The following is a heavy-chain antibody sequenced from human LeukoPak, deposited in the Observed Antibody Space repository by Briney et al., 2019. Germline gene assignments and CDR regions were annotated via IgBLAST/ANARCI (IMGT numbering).Heavy chain of an antibody. D-gene: IGHD3-10*01. CDR2: ISDSGVNT. CDR3: ARSGAYYGSGSQNFDY. V-gene: IGHV3-23*01. CDR1: GFTFGSYA. Sequence: GGSLRLSCAASGFTFGSYAMTWVRQAPGKGLEWVSSISDSGVNTYYADPVKGRSTISRDNSKNTLYLQMNSLRAEDTAVYYCARSGAYYGSGSQNFDYWGQGTLVTVSS. J-gene: IGHJ4*02.